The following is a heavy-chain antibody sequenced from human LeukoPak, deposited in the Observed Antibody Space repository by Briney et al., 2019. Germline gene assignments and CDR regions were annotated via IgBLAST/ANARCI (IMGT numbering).Heavy chain of an antibody. Sequence: PGGSLRLSCAASGFTVSSNYMSWVRQAPGKGLEWVSVIYSGGSTYYADSVKGRFTISRDNSKNTLYLQMNSLRAEDTAVYYCASGSYGSGSYYLDYWGQGTLVTVSS. CDR3: ASGSYGSGSYYLDY. V-gene: IGHV3-53*01. J-gene: IGHJ4*02. CDR1: GFTVSSNY. CDR2: IYSGGST. D-gene: IGHD3-10*01.